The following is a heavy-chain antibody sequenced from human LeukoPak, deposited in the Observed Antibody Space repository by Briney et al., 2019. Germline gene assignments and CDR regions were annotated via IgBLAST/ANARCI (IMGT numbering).Heavy chain of an antibody. V-gene: IGHV3-74*01. Sequence: GGSLRLSCAASGFTFSSYWMPWVRHAPGKGLVWVSRINSDGSSTSYADSVKGRFTISRDNAKNTLYLQMNSLRAEDTAVYYSARDLSHRRGYYMDVWGKGTTVTVSS. CDR1: GFTFSSYW. CDR2: INSDGSST. CDR3: ARDLSHRRGYYMDV. J-gene: IGHJ6*03.